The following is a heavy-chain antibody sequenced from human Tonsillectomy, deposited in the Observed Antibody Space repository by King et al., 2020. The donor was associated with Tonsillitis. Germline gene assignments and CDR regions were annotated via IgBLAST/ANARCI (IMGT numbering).Heavy chain of an antibody. CDR2: ITYKGRKT. CDR1: CFTFSRYG. Sequence: QLVQSGGGVVQPGRSLRLSCAASCFTFSRYGMHLVREAPGKGLEWVAVITYKGRKTFYSDSVKGRFTVSRDNSENTLYLQMDSLTVADTSVYFCAKDVAQGCGDDCPPDYWGQGTLVTVSS. CDR3: AKDVAQGCGDDCPPDY. V-gene: IGHV3-30*18. D-gene: IGHD2-21*02. J-gene: IGHJ4*02.